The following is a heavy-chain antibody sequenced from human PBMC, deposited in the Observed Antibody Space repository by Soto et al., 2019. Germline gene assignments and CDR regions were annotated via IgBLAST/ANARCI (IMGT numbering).Heavy chain of an antibody. Sequence: SETLSLTCTVSGGSISSYYWSWIRQPPGKGLKWIGYIYYSGSTNYNPSLKSRVTISVDTSKNQFSLKLSSVTAADTAVYYCARGGYYDILTGSHYYYGMDVWGQGTTVTVSS. CDR2: IYYSGST. V-gene: IGHV4-59*08. CDR3: ARGGYYDILTGSHYYYGMDV. D-gene: IGHD3-9*01. CDR1: GGSISSYY. J-gene: IGHJ6*02.